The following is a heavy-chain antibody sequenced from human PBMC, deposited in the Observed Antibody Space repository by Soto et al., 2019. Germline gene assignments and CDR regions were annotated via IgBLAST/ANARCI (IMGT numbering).Heavy chain of an antibody. CDR2: ISWNSGSI. V-gene: IGHV3-9*01. J-gene: IGHJ4*02. Sequence: EVQLVESGGGLVQPGRSLRLSCAASGFTFDDYAMHWVRQAPGKGLEWVSGISWNSGSIGYADSVKGRFTISRDNAKNSLYLQMNSLRAEDTALYYCAKDMGAVAGTFDYWGQGTLVTVSS. CDR3: AKDMGAVAGTFDY. CDR1: GFTFDDYA. D-gene: IGHD6-19*01.